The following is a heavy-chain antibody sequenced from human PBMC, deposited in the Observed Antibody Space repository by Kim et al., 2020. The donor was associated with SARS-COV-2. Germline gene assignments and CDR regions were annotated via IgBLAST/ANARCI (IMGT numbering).Heavy chain of an antibody. J-gene: IGHJ4*02. D-gene: IGHD6-13*01. Sequence: ASVKVSCKASGYTFTGYYMHWVRQAPGQGLEWMGWINPNSGGTNYAQKFQGRVTMTRDTSISTAYMELSRLRSDDTAVYYCARGWPRIAAAGRGYFDYWGQGTLVTVSS. CDR2: INPNSGGT. CDR1: GYTFTGYY. CDR3: ARGWPRIAAAGRGYFDY. V-gene: IGHV1-2*02.